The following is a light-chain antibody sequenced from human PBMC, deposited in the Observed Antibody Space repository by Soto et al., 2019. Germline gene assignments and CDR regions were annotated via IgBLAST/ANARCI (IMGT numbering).Light chain of an antibody. CDR3: SSYTSRSHWV. CDR1: SSDIGGYNY. J-gene: IGLJ3*02. Sequence: QSALTQPASVSGSPGQSITISCTGTSSDIGGYNYVSWYQQHPGQAPKLMIYEVSNRPSGVSNRFSRSKSGNTASLTISGLQAEDEADYDCSSYTSRSHWVFGGGTKLTVL. V-gene: IGLV2-14*01. CDR2: EVS.